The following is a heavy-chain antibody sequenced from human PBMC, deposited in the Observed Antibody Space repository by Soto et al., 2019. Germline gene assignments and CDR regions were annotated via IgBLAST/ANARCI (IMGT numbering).Heavy chain of an antibody. J-gene: IGHJ4*02. Sequence: GGSLRLSCAASGFTFSSYAMHWVRQTPGKGLEWVAVTSYDGNNKYYADSVKGRFTISRDNSKNTLYLQMNSLRAEDTAVYYCVAGLSNFDYWGQGTLVTVSS. V-gene: IGHV3-30*03. D-gene: IGHD3-10*01. CDR1: GFTFSSYA. CDR2: TSYDGNNK. CDR3: VAGLSNFDY.